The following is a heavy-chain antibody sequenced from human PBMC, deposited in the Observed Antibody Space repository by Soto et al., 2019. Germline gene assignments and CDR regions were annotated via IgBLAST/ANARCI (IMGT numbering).Heavy chain of an antibody. CDR2: ISGSGGST. V-gene: IGHV3-23*01. CDR1: GFTFSSYA. CDR3: AKLAYCGGDCYSAMDGYFDL. Sequence: PGGSLRLSCAASGFTFSSYAMSWVRQAPGKGLEWVSAISGSGGSTYYADSVKGRFTISRDNSKNTLYLQMNSLRAEDTAVYYCAKLAYCGGDCYSAMDGYFDLWGRGTLVTVSS. J-gene: IGHJ2*01. D-gene: IGHD2-21*02.